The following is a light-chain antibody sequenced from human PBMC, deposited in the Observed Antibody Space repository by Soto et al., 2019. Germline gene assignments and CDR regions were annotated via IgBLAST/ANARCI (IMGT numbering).Light chain of an antibody. CDR1: SNDVGGYNY. CDR3: SSYTTSTTLV. Sequence: QPALTQPASVSGSPGQSITISCTGTSNDVGGYNYVSWYQQHPGKAPKLIIYDVSNRPSGVSNRFSGSRSGYTASLTISGLQAEDEADYYCSSYTTSTTLVFGGGTKLTVL. J-gene: IGLJ2*01. V-gene: IGLV2-14*03. CDR2: DVS.